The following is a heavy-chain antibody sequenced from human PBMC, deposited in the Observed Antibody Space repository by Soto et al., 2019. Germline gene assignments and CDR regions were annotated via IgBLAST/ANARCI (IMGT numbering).Heavy chain of an antibody. CDR3: ARDVSDSGWLDC. V-gene: IGHV4-61*01. D-gene: IGHD5-12*01. J-gene: IGHJ4*02. CDR2: ISHSGNT. CDR1: GVPVSSGSNH. Sequence: NPSETLSLTCTVSGVPVSSGSNHWGWIRQPPGKGLEWIGYISHSGNTDYSSSLESRAIISIDTSNNQFSLKLSSVTAADTAVYYCARDVSDSGWLDCWGQGTLVTVSS.